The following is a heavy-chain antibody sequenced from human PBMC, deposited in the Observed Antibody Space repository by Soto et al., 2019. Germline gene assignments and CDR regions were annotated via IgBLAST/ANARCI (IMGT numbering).Heavy chain of an antibody. CDR2: ISYDGSNK. Sequence: GGSLRLSCAASGFTFSSYGMHWVRQAPGKGLEWVAVISYDGSNKYYADSVKGRFTISRDNSKNTLYLQMNSLRAEDTAVYYCDKVNVYDAFDIWGQGTMVTVSS. CDR1: GFTFSSYG. V-gene: IGHV3-30*18. J-gene: IGHJ3*02. D-gene: IGHD3-16*01. CDR3: DKVNVYDAFDI.